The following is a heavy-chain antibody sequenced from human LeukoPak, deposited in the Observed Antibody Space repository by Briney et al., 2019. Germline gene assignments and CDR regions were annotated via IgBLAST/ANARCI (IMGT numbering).Heavy chain of an antibody. V-gene: IGHV3-30-3*01. CDR1: GFTFSSYD. CDR2: ISYDGNNK. CDR3: ARGQEYYYDSSAYSKFDY. Sequence: PGRSLRLSCAASGFTFSSYDMHWVRQAPGKGLEWVAVISYDGNNKYYADSVKGRFTISRDNSKNTLYLQMNSLRAEDTALYYCARGQEYYYDSSAYSKFDYWGQGTLVTVSS. D-gene: IGHD3-22*01. J-gene: IGHJ4*02.